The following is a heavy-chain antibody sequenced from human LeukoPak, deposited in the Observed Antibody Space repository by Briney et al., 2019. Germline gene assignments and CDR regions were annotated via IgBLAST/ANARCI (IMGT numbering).Heavy chain of an antibody. CDR1: GFTFDDYA. J-gene: IGHJ4*02. V-gene: IGHV3-9*01. D-gene: IGHD6-6*01. Sequence: PGGSLRLSRAASGFTFDDYAMHWVRPAPGEGLGWVSGISWNSGSIGYADSVKGRFTISRDNAKNSPYLQMNSLRAEDTALYYCAKDRITRYSSSSAVDYWGQGTLVTVSS. CDR3: AKDRITRYSSSSAVDY. CDR2: ISWNSGSI.